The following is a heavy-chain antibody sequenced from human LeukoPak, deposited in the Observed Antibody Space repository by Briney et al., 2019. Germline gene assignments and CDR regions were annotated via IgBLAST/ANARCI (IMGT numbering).Heavy chain of an antibody. V-gene: IGHV4-59*01. CDR1: GGSISSYH. Sequence: PSETLSLTCTVSGGSISSYHWSWIRQPPGKGLEWIGYIYYSGSTNYNPSLKSRVTISVDTSKNQFSLKLSSVTAADTAVYYCARGKYSSGYYFDYWGQGTLVTVSS. J-gene: IGHJ4*02. CDR2: IYYSGST. CDR3: ARGKYSSGYYFDY. D-gene: IGHD6-19*01.